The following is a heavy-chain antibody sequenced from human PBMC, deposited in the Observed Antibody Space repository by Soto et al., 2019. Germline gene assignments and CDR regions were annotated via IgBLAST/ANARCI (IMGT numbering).Heavy chain of an antibody. V-gene: IGHV3-30*18. D-gene: IGHD3-22*01. CDR3: AKDESSGYLYY. CDR1: GFTFSSYG. J-gene: IGHJ4*02. CDR2: ISYDGSNK. Sequence: QVQLVESGGGMVQPGRSLRLSCAASGFTFSSYGMHWVRQAPGKGLEWVAVISYDGSNKYYADSVKGRFTISRDNSKNTLYLQMNSLRAEDTAVYYCAKDESSGYLYYWGQGTLVTVSS.